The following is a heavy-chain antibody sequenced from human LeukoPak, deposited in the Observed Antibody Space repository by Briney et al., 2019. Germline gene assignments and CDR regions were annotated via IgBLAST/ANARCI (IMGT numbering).Heavy chain of an antibody. CDR3: ARDVYCSGGSCYQH. CDR1: GFTFSSYA. CDR2: ISGSGGST. D-gene: IGHD2-15*01. Sequence: QPGGSLRLSCAASGFTFSSYAMSWVRQAPGKGLEWVSAISGSGGSTYYADSVKGRFTISRDNSKNTLYLQMNSLRGDDMAVYYCARDVYCSGGSCYQHWGQGTLVTVSS. V-gene: IGHV3-23*01. J-gene: IGHJ1*01.